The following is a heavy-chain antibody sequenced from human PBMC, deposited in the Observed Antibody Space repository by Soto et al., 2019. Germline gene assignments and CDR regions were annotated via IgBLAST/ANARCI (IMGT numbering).Heavy chain of an antibody. CDR2: TYYRSKWYN. D-gene: IGHD6-13*01. Sequence: SQTLSLTCAISGDSVSSNSAAWNWIRQSPSRGLEWLGRTYYRSKWYNDYAVSVKSRITINPDTSKNQFSLQLNSVTPEDMAVYYCARWNSSSWYPYYYGMDVWGQGTTVTVSS. CDR1: GDSVSSNSAA. V-gene: IGHV6-1*01. CDR3: ARWNSSSWYPYYYGMDV. J-gene: IGHJ6*02.